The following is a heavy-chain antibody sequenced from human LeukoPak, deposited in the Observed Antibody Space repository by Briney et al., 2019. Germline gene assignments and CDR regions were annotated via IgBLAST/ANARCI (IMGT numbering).Heavy chain of an antibody. J-gene: IGHJ4*02. V-gene: IGHV1-69*04. Sequence: ASVKVSCKASGGTFSSYAISWVRQAPGQGLEWMGRIIPILGIANYAQKFQGRVTITADKSTSTAYMELSSLRSEDTAVYYCARVIPSGSQFPDYWGQGTLVTVSS. CDR3: ARVIPSGSQFPDY. CDR1: GGTFSSYA. CDR2: IIPILGIA. D-gene: IGHD3-10*01.